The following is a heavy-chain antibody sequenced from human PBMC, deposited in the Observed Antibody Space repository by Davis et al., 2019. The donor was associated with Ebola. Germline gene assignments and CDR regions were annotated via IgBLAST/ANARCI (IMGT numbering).Heavy chain of an antibody. Sequence: PSETLSLTCAVSGYSISNGYFWGWIRQSPGKGLEWIGSIYESGRTFCNPSLKSRLTLSVDTSKNQFSLKMTSVTAADSAVYFCARGGGSGYDSIDFWGQGNLVTVSS. D-gene: IGHD6-25*01. CDR1: GYSISNGYF. V-gene: IGHV4-38-2*01. J-gene: IGHJ4*02. CDR3: ARGGGSGYDSIDF. CDR2: IYESGRT.